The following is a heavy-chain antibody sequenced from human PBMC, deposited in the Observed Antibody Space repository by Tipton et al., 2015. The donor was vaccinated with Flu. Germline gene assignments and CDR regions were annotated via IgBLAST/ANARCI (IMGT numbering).Heavy chain of an antibody. CDR3: ARRDLSNDVSDPKNWFDR. CDR2: IHRSGST. D-gene: IGHD1-1*01. V-gene: IGHV4-61*05. J-gene: IGHJ5*02. CDR1: GDSIRSSNYY. Sequence: GLVKPSETLSLTCGVSGDSIRSSNYYWGWIRQSPGKGLEWIAAIHRSGSTKYNPSLKSRVTISVDRSKNQFSLELRSVTAADMALYYCARRDLSNDVSDPKNWFDRWGQGTLVTVSS.